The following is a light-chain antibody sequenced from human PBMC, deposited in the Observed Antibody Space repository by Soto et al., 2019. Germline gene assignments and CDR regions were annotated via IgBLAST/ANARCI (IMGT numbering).Light chain of an antibody. CDR2: KAS. CDR1: RSISSW. V-gene: IGKV1-5*03. Sequence: DIQMTQSPSTLSASVGDRVTITCRASRSISSWLAWYQQKPGKAPKLLIYKASTLKSGVPSRFSGSGSGTEFTLTISSLPPDDFAIYYCQQYNSYWTFGQGTKVEIK. J-gene: IGKJ1*01. CDR3: QQYNSYWT.